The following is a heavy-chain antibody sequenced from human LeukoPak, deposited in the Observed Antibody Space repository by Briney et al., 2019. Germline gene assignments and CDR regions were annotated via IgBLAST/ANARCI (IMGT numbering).Heavy chain of an antibody. D-gene: IGHD3-10*01. CDR1: GGSISSSSYY. CDR3: AREGRKAGKFDY. V-gene: IGHV4-39*07. J-gene: IGHJ4*02. CDR2: IYYSGST. Sequence: PSETLSLTCTVSGGSISSSSYYWGWIRQPPGKGLEWIGSIYYSGSTYYNPSLKSRVTISVDTSKNQFSLKLSSVTAADTAVYYCAREGRKAGKFDYWGQGTLVTVSS.